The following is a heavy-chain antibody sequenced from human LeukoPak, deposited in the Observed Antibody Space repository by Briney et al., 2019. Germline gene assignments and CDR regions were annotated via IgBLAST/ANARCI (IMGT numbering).Heavy chain of an antibody. CDR1: GFTFSSYA. Sequence: GGSLRLSCAASGFTFSSYAMSWVRQAPGKGLEWVSAISGSGGSTYYADSVKGRFTISRDNSKNTLYLQMNSLRAEATAVYSRSTGLRFCDGSTRFGAFDIWGQGTMVTVSS. J-gene: IGHJ3*02. CDR2: ISGSGGST. CDR3: STGLRFCDGSTRFGAFDI. D-gene: IGHD3-3*01. V-gene: IGHV3-23*01.